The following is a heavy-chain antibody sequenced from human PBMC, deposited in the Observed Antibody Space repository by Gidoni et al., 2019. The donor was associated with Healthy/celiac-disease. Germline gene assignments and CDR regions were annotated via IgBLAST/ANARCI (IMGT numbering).Heavy chain of an antibody. CDR1: GFTFSSYA. CDR3: AKGIGSGSYYLLNYFDY. J-gene: IGHJ4*02. V-gene: IGHV3-23*01. Sequence: EVQLLESGGGLVQPGGSLRLSCAASGFTFSSYAMSCVRQAPGKGLEWVSAISGSGGSTYYADSVKGRFTISRDNSKNTLYLQMNSLRAEDTAVYYCAKGIGSGSYYLLNYFDYWGQGTLVTVSS. CDR2: ISGSGGST. D-gene: IGHD3-10*01.